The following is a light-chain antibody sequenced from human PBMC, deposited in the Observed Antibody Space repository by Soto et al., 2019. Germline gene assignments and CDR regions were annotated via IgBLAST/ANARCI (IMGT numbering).Light chain of an antibody. Sequence: EIVMTQSTVTLSVSPGERATLSCRASQNINNNLAWYQQKPGRAPRLPIYGASTRATGISARFSGGGSGTEFTLSISSLQSEDFAVYYCQQYGSSPITFGQGTRLEI. V-gene: IGKV3-15*01. CDR2: GAS. CDR1: QNINNN. J-gene: IGKJ5*01. CDR3: QQYGSSPIT.